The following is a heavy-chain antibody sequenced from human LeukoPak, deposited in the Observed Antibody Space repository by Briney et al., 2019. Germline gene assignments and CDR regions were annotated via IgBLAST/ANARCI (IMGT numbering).Heavy chain of an antibody. CDR1: GFSFSRYS. J-gene: IGHJ4*02. V-gene: IGHV3-21*01. D-gene: IGHD6-19*01. Sequence: GGSLRLSCAASGFSFSRYSINWVRQAPGKGLEWVSSISSSGNYIHYIDSVKGRFTISRDNAKNSLYLQMNSLRAEDTAVYYCARAGWYEPADYWGQGTLVTVSS. CDR2: ISSSGNYI. CDR3: ARAGWYEPADY.